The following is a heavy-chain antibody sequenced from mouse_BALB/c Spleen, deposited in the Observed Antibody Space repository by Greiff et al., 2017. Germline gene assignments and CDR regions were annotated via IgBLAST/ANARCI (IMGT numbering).Heavy chain of an antibody. CDR3: ARNGYDGAWFAY. CDR2: IYPGDGDT. J-gene: IGHJ3*01. CDR1: GYAFSSSW. D-gene: IGHD2-2*01. V-gene: IGHV1-82*01. Sequence: QVQLKESGPELVKPGASVKISCKASGYAFSSSWMNWVKQRPGQGLEWIGRIYPGDGDTNYNGKFKGKATLTADKSSSTAYMQLSSLTSVDSAVDFCARNGYDGAWFAYWGQGTLVTVSA.